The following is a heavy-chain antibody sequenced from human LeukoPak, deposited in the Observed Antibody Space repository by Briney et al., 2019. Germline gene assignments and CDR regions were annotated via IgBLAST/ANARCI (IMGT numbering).Heavy chain of an antibody. CDR2: ISWNSGRI. J-gene: IGHJ6*04. V-gene: IGHV3-9*02. CDR1: GLTSADYA. D-gene: IGHD3-10*02. CDR3: AELGITMIGGV. Sequence: VRSLRLSRAPSGLTSADYATHSGRQAPREGLEWVSGISWNSGRIGYADCVKGRFTISRDNAKNSLYLQMNSLRAEDTAVYYCAELGITMIGGVWGKGTTVTISS.